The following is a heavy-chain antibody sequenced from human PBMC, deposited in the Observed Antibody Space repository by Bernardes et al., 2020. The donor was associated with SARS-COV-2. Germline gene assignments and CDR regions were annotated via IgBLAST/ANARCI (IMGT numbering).Heavy chain of an antibody. J-gene: IGHJ4*02. CDR2: LWYDGSNK. V-gene: IGHV3-33*01. Sequence: ALFLRLSCVAFAFISSSYGMHWVRQAPGKGLEWVAVLWYDGSNKYYADSVKDRFTISRDNSKNPQYLQMTSLRAAETAVYYCAGEAAVFRYFGYWNQGTRVTSTS. CDR1: AFISSSYG. CDR3: AGEAAVFRYFGY. D-gene: IGHD2-15*01.